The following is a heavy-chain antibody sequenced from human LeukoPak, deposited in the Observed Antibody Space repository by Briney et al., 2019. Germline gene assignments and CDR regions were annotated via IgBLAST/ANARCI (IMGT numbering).Heavy chain of an antibody. CDR2: IYYSGST. Sequence: SETLSLTCTVSGGSISSGGYYWSWIRQHPGKGLEWIGYIYYSGSTYYNPSLKSRVTISVDTSKNQFSLKLSSVTAADTAVYYCVRDSFAGGFDYWGQGTLVTVSS. CDR1: GGSISSGGYY. CDR3: VRDSFAGGFDY. J-gene: IGHJ4*02. V-gene: IGHV4-31*03. D-gene: IGHD3-10*01.